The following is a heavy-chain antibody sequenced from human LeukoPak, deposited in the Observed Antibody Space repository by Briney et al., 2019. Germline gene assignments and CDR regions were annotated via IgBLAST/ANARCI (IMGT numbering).Heavy chain of an antibody. CDR3: ATRFGEIGR. Sequence: GGSLRLSCAASGFTLRSYTMNWVRQAPGKGLEWVSSIGISSNKIYYADSVKGRSIISRDNAKNSVYLQMNSLRAEDTAVYCCATRFGEIGRWGQGTLVTVSS. D-gene: IGHD3-10*01. V-gene: IGHV3-21*01. J-gene: IGHJ4*02. CDR1: GFTLRSYT. CDR2: IGISSNKI.